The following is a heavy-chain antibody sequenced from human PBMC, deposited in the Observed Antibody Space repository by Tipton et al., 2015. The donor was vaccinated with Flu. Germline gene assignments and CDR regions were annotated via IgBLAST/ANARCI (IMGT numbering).Heavy chain of an antibody. D-gene: IGHD3-22*01. J-gene: IGHJ3*02. CDR2: IYHSGST. Sequence: TLSLTCTVSGYSISSGYYWGWIRQPPGKGLEWIGSIYHSGSTYYNPSLKSRVTISVDTSKNQFSLKLSSVTAADTAVYYCAIGRYYYDSSGVDAFDIWGQGTMVTVSS. CDR3: AIGRYYYDSSGVDAFDI. CDR1: GYSISSGYY. V-gene: IGHV4-38-2*02.